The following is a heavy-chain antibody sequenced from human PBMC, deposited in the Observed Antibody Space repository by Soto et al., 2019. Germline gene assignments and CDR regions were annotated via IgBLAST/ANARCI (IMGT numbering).Heavy chain of an antibody. CDR1: GYTFINFG. D-gene: IGHD3-9*01. V-gene: IGHV1-18*01. CDR2: ISTDNGDT. Sequence: QVQLVQSGVEVKKPGASVKVSCKASGYTFINFGISWVRQAPGQGLEWLGWISTDNGDTKYAQKFQGRVTMTTDTATTTVYMELGSLKPDDTAVYYCTRDAKYYDILTGYFVNDYWGQGTLVTVSS. J-gene: IGHJ4*02. CDR3: TRDAKYYDILTGYFVNDY.